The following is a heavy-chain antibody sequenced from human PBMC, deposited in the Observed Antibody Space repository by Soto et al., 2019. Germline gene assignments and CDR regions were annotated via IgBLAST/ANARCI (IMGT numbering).Heavy chain of an antibody. CDR3: VRYRVGRIVYDV. Sequence: DAELVESGGGLVQPGGSLRLSCVAAGFSISDHFMDWVRQAPGKGLEWIGRSRNKDKTYTTEYAASVRGRSTISRDDEKNSVFRQMNSLKTEDTAVYSCVRYRVGRIVYDVWGQGTLVTVAS. CDR1: GFSISDHF. CDR2: SRNKDKTYTT. V-gene: IGHV3-72*01. D-gene: IGHD2-8*01. J-gene: IGHJ4*02.